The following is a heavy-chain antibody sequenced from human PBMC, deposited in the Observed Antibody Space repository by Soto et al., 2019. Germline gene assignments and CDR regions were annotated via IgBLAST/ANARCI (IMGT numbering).Heavy chain of an antibody. J-gene: IGHJ5*01. D-gene: IGHD4-17*01. V-gene: IGHV3-23*01. CDR1: GFTFSRHA. CDR3: AKGDGDAAS. CDR2: ISNSDDST. Sequence: EVQLLESGGGLVQPGGSLRLSCTTSGFTFSRHAMTWVRQAPGRGLQWVSSISNSDDSTYYAASVKGRFTISRDISRSRLYITMDSLSAEDSGVYYCAKGDGDAASWGHGPQVTVS.